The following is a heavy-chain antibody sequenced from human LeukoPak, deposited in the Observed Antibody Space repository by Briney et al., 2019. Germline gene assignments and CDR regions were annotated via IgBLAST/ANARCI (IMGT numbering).Heavy chain of an antibody. CDR1: GYPINGSHY. V-gene: IGHV4-38-2*02. CDR2: IYLIGST. CDR3: VRKTAMTTDY. J-gene: IGHJ4*02. D-gene: IGHD2-21*02. Sequence: PSETLSLTCTVSGYPINGSHYWGWIRQPPGKGLEWIGSIYLIGSTFYNPSLKSRVTISVDMSKNQFSLKLTSVTAADTAMYYCVRKTAMTTDYWGQGIQVTVSS.